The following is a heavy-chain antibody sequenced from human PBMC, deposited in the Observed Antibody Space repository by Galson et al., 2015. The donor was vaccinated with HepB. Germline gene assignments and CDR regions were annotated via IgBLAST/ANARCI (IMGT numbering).Heavy chain of an antibody. D-gene: IGHD3-3*01. V-gene: IGHV3-30*03. J-gene: IGHJ6*02. CDR3: ATLYLRFLEWLDHSDYYGMDV. CDR2: ISYDGSNK. CDR1: GFTFSSYG. Sequence: SLRLSCAASGFTFSSYGMHWVRQAPGKGLEWVAVISYDGSNKYYADSVKGRFTISRDNSKNTLYLQMNSLRAEDTAVYYCATLYLRFLEWLDHSDYYGMDVWGQGTTVTVSS.